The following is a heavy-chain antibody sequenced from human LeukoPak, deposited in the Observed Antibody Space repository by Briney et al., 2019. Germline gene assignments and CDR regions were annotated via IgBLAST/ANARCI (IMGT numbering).Heavy chain of an antibody. CDR1: GFIFSTYA. J-gene: IGHJ4*02. Sequence: PGGSLRLSCTASGFIFSTYAFHWVRQAPGKGPEWMAFITYDGSNTYFADSVKGRFTLSRDNSKNALYLQMNSLRPADTAVYYCAKDYGYSSSWYDYWGQGTLVTVSS. CDR3: AKDYGYSSSWYDY. CDR2: ITYDGSNT. D-gene: IGHD6-13*01. V-gene: IGHV3-30*04.